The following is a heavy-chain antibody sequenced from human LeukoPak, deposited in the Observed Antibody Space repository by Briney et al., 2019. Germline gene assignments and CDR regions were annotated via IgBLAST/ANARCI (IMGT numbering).Heavy chain of an antibody. CDR2: IYYSGST. CDR3: ARDGYSSSWYHDNWFDP. V-gene: IGHV4-59*01. D-gene: IGHD6-13*01. Sequence: SETLSLTCTVSGGSISSYYRSWIRQPPGKGLEWIGYIYYSGSTNYNPSLKSRVTISVDTSKKQFSLKLSSVTAADTAVYYCARDGYSSSWYHDNWFDPWGQGTLVTVSS. CDR1: GGSISSYY. J-gene: IGHJ5*02.